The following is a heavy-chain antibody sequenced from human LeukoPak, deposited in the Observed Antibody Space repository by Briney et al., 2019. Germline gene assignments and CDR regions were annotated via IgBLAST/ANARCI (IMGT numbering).Heavy chain of an antibody. Sequence: GESLKISCEGSGYRFTSYWIGWVRQMPGKGLEWMGIIYPGDSDTRYSPSFQGQVTISADKSISTAYLQWSSLKASDTAMYYCARQRGWGVGDNSFDYWGQGTLVTVSS. D-gene: IGHD1-26*01. CDR2: IYPGDSDT. J-gene: IGHJ4*02. V-gene: IGHV5-51*01. CDR1: GYRFTSYW. CDR3: ARQRGWGVGDNSFDY.